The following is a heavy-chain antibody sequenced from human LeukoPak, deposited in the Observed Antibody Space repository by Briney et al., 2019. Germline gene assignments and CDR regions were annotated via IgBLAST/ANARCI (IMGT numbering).Heavy chain of an antibody. CDR2: IYYSGST. CDR3: ATLTREDAFDI. D-gene: IGHD2-21*02. Sequence: PSETLSLTCTVSGGSISCSSYYWGWIRQPPGKGLEWIGSIYYSGSTYYNPSLKSRVTISVDTSKNQFSLKLSSVTAADTAVYYCATLTREDAFDIWGQGTMVTVSS. J-gene: IGHJ3*02. CDR1: GGSISCSSYY. V-gene: IGHV4-39*01.